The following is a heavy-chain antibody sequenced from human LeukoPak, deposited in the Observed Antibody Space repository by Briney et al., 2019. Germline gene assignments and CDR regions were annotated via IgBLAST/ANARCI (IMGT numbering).Heavy chain of an antibody. CDR1: GYTFTGYY. CDR2: ISAYNGNT. D-gene: IGHD3-22*01. CDR3: ARDGSSGYSYYFDY. V-gene: IGHV1-18*04. Sequence: ASVKVSCKASGYTFTGYYMHWVRQAPGQGLEWMGWISAYNGNTNYAQKLQGRVTMTTDTSTSTAYMEVRSLRSDDTAVYYCARDGSSGYSYYFDYWGQGTLVTVSS. J-gene: IGHJ4*02.